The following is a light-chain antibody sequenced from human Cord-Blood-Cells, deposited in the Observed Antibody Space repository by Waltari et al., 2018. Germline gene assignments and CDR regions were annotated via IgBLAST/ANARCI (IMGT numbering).Light chain of an antibody. CDR2: GAS. Sequence: EIVMTQSPATLSVSPGERATLSCRAMQSVSSNLAWYHQNPGQAPRLLIYGASTRATGIPARFRGSGSGTEFTLTISSLQSEDFAVYYCQQYNNWPFGGGTKVEIK. V-gene: IGKV3-15*01. J-gene: IGKJ4*01. CDR1: QSVSSN. CDR3: QQYNNWP.